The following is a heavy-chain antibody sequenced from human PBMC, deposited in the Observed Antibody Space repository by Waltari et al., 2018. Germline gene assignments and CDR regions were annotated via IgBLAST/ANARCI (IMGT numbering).Heavy chain of an antibody. D-gene: IGHD4-4*01. CDR2: IHHSRPS. CDR3: ARVYRSTVPRRYWYFDL. Sequence: QVQLQQWGAGLLKPSETLSLTCAVYGGSFSGYYWSWIRKPPGKGLGWIGEIHHSRPSNYTPSLKIRVAIALAPSTTHFSLTLSSLTAAYPAVYYCARVYRSTVPRRYWYFDLWVRGTLVTVSS. CDR1: GGSFSGYY. V-gene: IGHV4-34*01. J-gene: IGHJ2*01.